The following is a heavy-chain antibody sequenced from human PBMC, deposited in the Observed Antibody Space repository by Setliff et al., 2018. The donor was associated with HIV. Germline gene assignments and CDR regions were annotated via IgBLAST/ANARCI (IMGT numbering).Heavy chain of an antibody. Sequence: GESLKISCAASGFSFSDYGMHWVRQAPGKGLEWVAFIWYDGNNIKYADSVKGRFTISRDNSKNTLYLQMNSLRVEDSGAYYCANSYSASGNYHYYDYLDVWGKGTTVTVSS. CDR1: GFSFSDYG. J-gene: IGHJ6*03. V-gene: IGHV3-30*02. D-gene: IGHD3-10*01. CDR3: ANSYSASGNYHYYDYLDV. CDR2: IWYDGNNI.